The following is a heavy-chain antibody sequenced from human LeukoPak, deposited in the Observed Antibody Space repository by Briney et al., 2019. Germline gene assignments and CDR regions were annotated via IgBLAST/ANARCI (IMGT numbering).Heavy chain of an antibody. CDR2: INGDGRDK. Sequence: PGGSLRLPCAASGFTFSSYWMNWVRQAPGKGLEWVANINGDGRDKYYVGSVRGRFTISRDNAENALYLQMNSLRGEDTALYYFARGVDSSIHSWGQGTLVTLSS. J-gene: IGHJ4*02. CDR1: GFTFSSYW. V-gene: IGHV3-7*01. D-gene: IGHD2-2*01. CDR3: ARGVDSSIHS.